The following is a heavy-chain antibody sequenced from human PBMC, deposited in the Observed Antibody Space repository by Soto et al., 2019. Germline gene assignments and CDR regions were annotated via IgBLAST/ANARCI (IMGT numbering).Heavy chain of an antibody. Sequence: GESLKISCKGSGYSFTSYWIGWVRQMPGKGLEWMGIIYPGDSDTRYSPSFQGQVTISADKSISTAYLQWSSLKASDTAMYYCARLGSSYPLYYYGMDVWGQGTTVTVSS. CDR3: ARLGSSYPLYYYGMDV. D-gene: IGHD6-6*01. CDR2: IYPGDSDT. J-gene: IGHJ6*02. V-gene: IGHV5-51*01. CDR1: GYSFTSYW.